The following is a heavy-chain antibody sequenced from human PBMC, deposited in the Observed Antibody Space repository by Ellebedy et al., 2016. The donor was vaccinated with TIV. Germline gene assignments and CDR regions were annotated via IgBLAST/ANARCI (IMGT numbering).Heavy chain of an antibody. CDR1: GFTFSAFT. J-gene: IGHJ6*03. D-gene: IGHD6-6*01. CDR2: IKQDGSEK. Sequence: GGSLRLXXAASGFTFSAFTMSWVRQAPGKGLEWVANIKQDGSEKYYVDSVKGRFTISRDNAKNSLYLQMNSLRAEDTAVYYCARVDSSSSHYYYYMDVWGKGTTVTVSS. V-gene: IGHV3-7*01. CDR3: ARVDSSSSHYYYYMDV.